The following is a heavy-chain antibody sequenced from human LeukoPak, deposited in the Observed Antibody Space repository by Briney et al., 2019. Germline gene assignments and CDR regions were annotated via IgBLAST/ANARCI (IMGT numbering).Heavy chain of an antibody. D-gene: IGHD3-10*01. Sequence: GGSLRLSCAASGFTFSSSAMSWVRQVPGKGLEWVSGISASGGGTYYADSVRGRFTISRDNSKNTLYVQMNSLRAEDTAVYYCARWGYSFGSGNYYDYHVDSWGQGTLVTVSS. CDR2: ISASGGGT. J-gene: IGHJ4*02. CDR1: GFTFSSSA. V-gene: IGHV3-23*01. CDR3: ARWGYSFGSGNYYDYHVDS.